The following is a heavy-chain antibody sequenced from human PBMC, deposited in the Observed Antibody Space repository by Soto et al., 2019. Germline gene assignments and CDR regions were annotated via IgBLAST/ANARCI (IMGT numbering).Heavy chain of an antibody. CDR1: GGSISSSSYY. Sequence: QLQLQESGPGLVKPSETLSLTCTVSGGSISSSSYYWDWIRQPPGKGLEWIGSIYYSGSTYYNPSLKNGVTIPGDTSKNQFSLKLCSVTAADTAVYYCARRGGATIMDYWGQGTLVTVSS. J-gene: IGHJ4*02. CDR3: ARRGGATIMDY. CDR2: IYYSGST. D-gene: IGHD5-12*01. V-gene: IGHV4-39*01.